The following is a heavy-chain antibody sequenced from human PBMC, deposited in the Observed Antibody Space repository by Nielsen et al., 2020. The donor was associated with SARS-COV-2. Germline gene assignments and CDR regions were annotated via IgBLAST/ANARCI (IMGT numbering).Heavy chain of an antibody. CDR3: ASCKGDGRYFDCEGFDY. D-gene: IGHD3-9*01. CDR2: MNPNSGKT. Sequence: ASVKLSCKASGYTFTSYEINWVRQATGQGREWMGWMNPNSGKTGYAQKFQGRVTMTRDTSTNTAYMELSSLKSDDTAVYYCASCKGDGRYFDCEGFDYWGQGALVTVSS. J-gene: IGHJ4*02. V-gene: IGHV1-8*01. CDR1: GYTFTSYE.